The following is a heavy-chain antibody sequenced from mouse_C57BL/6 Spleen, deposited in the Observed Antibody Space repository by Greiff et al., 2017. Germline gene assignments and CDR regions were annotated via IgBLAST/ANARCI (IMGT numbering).Heavy chain of an antibody. J-gene: IGHJ2*01. D-gene: IGHD1-1*01. CDR1: GYTFTSYW. Sequence: QVQLQQPGAELVKPGASVKLSCKASGYTFTSYWMHWVKQRPGQGLEWIGMIHPNSGSTNYNEKFKSKATLTVDKSSSTAYMQLSSLTSEDSAVYYCSRSDFITTVVAPYYFDYWGQGTTLTVSS. CDR2: IHPNSGST. V-gene: IGHV1-64*01. CDR3: SRSDFITTVVAPYYFDY.